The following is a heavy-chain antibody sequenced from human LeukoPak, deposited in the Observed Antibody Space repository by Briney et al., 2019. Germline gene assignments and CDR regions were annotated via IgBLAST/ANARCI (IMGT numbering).Heavy chain of an antibody. Sequence: PGGSLRLSCAASGFTFSSYAMSWVRQAPGKGLKWVSAISTTGGSTDYADSVKGRFTISRDNSKNTLYLQMNSLRAEDTAVYYCAKHAKFYYDSSGYRDYWGQGTLVTVSS. D-gene: IGHD3-22*01. CDR2: ISTTGGST. CDR1: GFTFSSYA. V-gene: IGHV3-23*01. J-gene: IGHJ4*02. CDR3: AKHAKFYYDSSGYRDY.